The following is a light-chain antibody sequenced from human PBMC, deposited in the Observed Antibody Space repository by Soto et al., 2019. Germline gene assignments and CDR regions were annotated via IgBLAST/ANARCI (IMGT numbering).Light chain of an antibody. J-gene: IGKJ4*01. CDR3: QQYYDWPLT. CDR2: GPS. CDR1: QGATTS. Sequence: EIVMAQSPATLSVSPGDRATLFCMASQGATTSLDWYQHNPGQAPRLLIYGPSTRATGIPARFSGSGSGTEFTLTISSLQSEDFAVYYCQQYYDWPLTFGGGTKVDIK. V-gene: IGKV3-15*01.